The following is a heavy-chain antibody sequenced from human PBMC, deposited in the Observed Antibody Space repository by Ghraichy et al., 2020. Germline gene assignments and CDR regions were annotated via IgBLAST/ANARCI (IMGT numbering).Heavy chain of an antibody. V-gene: IGHV3-23*01. Sequence: GGSLRLSCAASGFTFSSYAMSWVRQAPGKGLEWVSAISGSGGSTYYADSVKGRFTISRDNSKNTLYLQMNSLRAEDTAVYYCRYDSSGYYLLDYWGQGTLVTVSS. CDR2: ISGSGGST. CDR1: GFTFSSYA. CDR3: RYDSSGYYLLDY. J-gene: IGHJ4*02. D-gene: IGHD3-22*01.